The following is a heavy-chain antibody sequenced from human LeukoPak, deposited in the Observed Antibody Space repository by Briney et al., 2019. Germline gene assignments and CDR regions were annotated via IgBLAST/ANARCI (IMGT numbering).Heavy chain of an antibody. CDR3: ARDHYDFWSGYYYY. CDR1: GFTFSSYW. V-gene: IGHV3-7*01. CDR2: IKQDGSEK. D-gene: IGHD3-3*01. J-gene: IGHJ4*02. Sequence: PGGSLRLSCAASGFTFSSYWMSWVAQAPGKGLVWVANIKQDGSEKYYVDSVKGRFTISRDNAKNSLYLQMNSLRAEDTAVYYCARDHYDFWSGYYYYWGQGTLVTVSS.